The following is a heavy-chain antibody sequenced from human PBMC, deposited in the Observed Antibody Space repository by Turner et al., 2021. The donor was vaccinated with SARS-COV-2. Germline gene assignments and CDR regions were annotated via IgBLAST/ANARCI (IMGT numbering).Heavy chain of an antibody. D-gene: IGHD2-8*01. V-gene: IGHV3-7*03. Sequence: EVQLMESGGGLVQPGRSLRLSCAASGFTFSSYWMSWVRQAPGRGLEWVANINQDGSEKYYVDSVKGRFTITRDNAKNSLYLQMNSLRAEDTAVYYCAREAPGPMAFFDYWGQGTLVTVSS. CDR3: AREAPGPMAFFDY. CDR1: GFTFSSYW. J-gene: IGHJ4*02. CDR2: INQDGSEK.